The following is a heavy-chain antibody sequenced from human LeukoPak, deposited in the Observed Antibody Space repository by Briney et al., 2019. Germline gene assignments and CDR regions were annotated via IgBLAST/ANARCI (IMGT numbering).Heavy chain of an antibody. D-gene: IGHD3-10*01. CDR3: AKPYYYGSRSYMDY. J-gene: IGHJ4*02. V-gene: IGHV3-21*01. CDR2: LSSTYRYI. CDR1: GSTFSSYT. Sequence: PGGSLRLSCAASGSTFSSYTMNWVRQAPGKGLEWVASLSSTYRYIYYADSVKGRFTISRDNSKNMLYLQMNSLRAEDTAVYYCAKPYYYGSRSYMDYWGQGTLVTVSS.